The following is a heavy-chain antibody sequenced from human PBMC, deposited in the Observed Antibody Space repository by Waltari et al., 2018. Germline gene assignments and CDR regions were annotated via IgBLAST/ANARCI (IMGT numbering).Heavy chain of an antibody. J-gene: IGHJ4*02. D-gene: IGHD6-13*01. CDR2: IDWDDDK. V-gene: IGHV2-70*15. Sequence: QVTLRESGPALVKPTQTLTLTCTFSGFSLSTSGMCVSWIRQPPGKALEWLARIDWDDDKYYSTTLKTRLTISKDTSKNQVVLTMTNMDPVDTATYYCARMAFIAAACGVDYWGQGTLVTVSS. CDR1: GFSLSTSGMC. CDR3: ARMAFIAAACGVDY.